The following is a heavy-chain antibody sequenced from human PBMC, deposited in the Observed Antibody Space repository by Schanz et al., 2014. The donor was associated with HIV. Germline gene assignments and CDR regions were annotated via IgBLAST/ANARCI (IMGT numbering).Heavy chain of an antibody. V-gene: IGHV4-59*10. J-gene: IGHJ6*02. Sequence: QVQLQQWGAGLLKPSETLSLTCTVTGGSIGNYYWSWVRQTAGKGLEWIGRIHGIGTTTYSPSLAVGVTLSVDVSKNHFSLNLSSVTAADTAVYYCARAYCSGGSCFAGYGLDAWGQGTTVIVSS. CDR3: ARAYCSGGSCFAGYGLDA. D-gene: IGHD2-15*01. CDR1: GGSIGNYY. CDR2: IHGIGTT.